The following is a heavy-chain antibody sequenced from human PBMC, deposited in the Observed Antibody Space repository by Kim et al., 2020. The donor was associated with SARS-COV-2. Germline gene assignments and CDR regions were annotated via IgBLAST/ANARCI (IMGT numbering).Heavy chain of an antibody. Sequence: GGSLRLSCAASGFSFSTYGMNWVRQAPGKGLEWVSYISSSSSSIYYADSVTGRFTISRDNAKNSLYLQMNSLRDEDTAVYYCAADDLKAHNYFDCWGQGTLVTVSS. V-gene: IGHV3-48*02. J-gene: IGHJ4*02. CDR2: ISSSSSSI. CDR1: GFSFSTYG. D-gene: IGHD6-6*01. CDR3: AADDLKAHNYFDC.